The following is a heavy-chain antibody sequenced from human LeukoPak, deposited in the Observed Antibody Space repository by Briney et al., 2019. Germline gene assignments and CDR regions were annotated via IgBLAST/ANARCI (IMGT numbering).Heavy chain of an antibody. J-gene: IGHJ4*02. V-gene: IGHV4-59*01. CDR1: GGSISSYY. CDR3: ARDPVGASSFDY. Sequence: SSETLSLTCTVSGGSISSYYWSWIRQPPGKGLEWIGYIYYSGSTNYNPSLKSRVTISVDTSKNQFSLKLSSVTAADTAVYYCARDPVGASSFDYWGQGTLVTVSS. D-gene: IGHD1-26*01. CDR2: IYYSGST.